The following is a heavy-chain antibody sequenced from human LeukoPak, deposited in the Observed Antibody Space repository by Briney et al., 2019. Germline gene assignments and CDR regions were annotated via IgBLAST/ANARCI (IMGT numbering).Heavy chain of an antibody. D-gene: IGHD2-15*01. CDR2: IYYSGST. CDR1: GGSISSSSYY. Sequence: PSETLSLTCTVSGGSISSSSYYWGWIRQPPGKGLEWIGSIYYSGSTYYNPSLKSRVTISVDTSKNQFSLKLSSVTAADTAVYYCARQGYCSGGSCYLGGWFDPWGQGTLVTVSS. V-gene: IGHV4-39*07. CDR3: ARQGYCSGGSCYLGGWFDP. J-gene: IGHJ5*02.